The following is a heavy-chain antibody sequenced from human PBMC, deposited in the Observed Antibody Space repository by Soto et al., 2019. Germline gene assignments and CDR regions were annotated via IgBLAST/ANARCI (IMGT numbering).Heavy chain of an antibody. CDR3: AREVWGAYNWNPRNAFDY. CDR1: GGSFSGYY. D-gene: IGHD1-20*01. J-gene: IGHJ4*02. V-gene: IGHV4-34*01. CDR2: INHSGST. Sequence: PSETLSLTCAVYGGSFSGYYWSWIRQPPGQALEWIGEINHSGSTNYNPSLKSRVTISVDTSKNQFSLKLSSVTAADTAVYYCAREVWGAYNWNPRNAFDYWGQGTLVTVSS.